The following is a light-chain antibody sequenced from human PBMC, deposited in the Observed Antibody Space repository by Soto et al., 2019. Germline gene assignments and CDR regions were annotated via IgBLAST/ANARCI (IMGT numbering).Light chain of an antibody. J-gene: IGLJ3*02. V-gene: IGLV1-40*01. CDR2: GNS. Sequence: QSVLTQPPSVSGAPGQRVTVSCTGSSSNIGAGYDVHWYQQLPGTAPKLLIYGNSNRPSGVPDRFSGSKSGTSASLAITGLQAEDEADYYCHSYDRSLSGSVFGGGTK. CDR1: SSNIGAGYD. CDR3: HSYDRSLSGSV.